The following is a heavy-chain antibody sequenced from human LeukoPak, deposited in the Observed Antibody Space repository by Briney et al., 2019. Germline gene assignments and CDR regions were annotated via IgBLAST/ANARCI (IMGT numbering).Heavy chain of an antibody. Sequence: GGSLRLSCAASGFTFSLYWMSWVRQAPGKGLEWMANIKQDGSEKDYVDSVKGRFTISRDNAKNSLYLQMNSLRAEDTAVYYCVSTATFDHWGQGTLVTVSS. CDR3: VSTATFDH. CDR2: IKQDGSEK. D-gene: IGHD5/OR15-5a*01. J-gene: IGHJ4*02. CDR1: GFTFSLYW. V-gene: IGHV3-7*05.